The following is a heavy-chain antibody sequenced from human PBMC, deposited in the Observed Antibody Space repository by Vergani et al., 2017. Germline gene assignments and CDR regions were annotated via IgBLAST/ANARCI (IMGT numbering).Heavy chain of an antibody. V-gene: IGHV5-51*01. Sequence: EVQLVQSGAEVKKPGESLKISCKGSGYSFTSYWIGWVRQMPGKGLEWMGIIYPGDSDTRYSPSFQGQVTISADKSISTAYLQWSSLKASDTAMYYCARHVIGDMITFGGAGDYFDYWGQGTLVTVSS. CDR1: GYSFTSYW. D-gene: IGHD3-16*01. CDR2: IYPGDSDT. CDR3: ARHVIGDMITFGGAGDYFDY. J-gene: IGHJ4*02.